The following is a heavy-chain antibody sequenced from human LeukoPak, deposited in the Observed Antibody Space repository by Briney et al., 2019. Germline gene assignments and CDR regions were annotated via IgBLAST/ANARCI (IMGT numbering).Heavy chain of an antibody. CDR3: AKDGKVGTTGFGYWFDP. J-gene: IGHJ5*02. CDR1: GFTFSTYA. Sequence: GGSLRLSCEASGFTFSTYAINWVRQAPGKGLEWVSSLSGSDVSTKYADSVKGRFTISRDNSKNTLYLQMNNLRAEDTAVYYCAKDGKVGTTGFGYWFDPWGQGTLVTVSS. D-gene: IGHD1-26*01. V-gene: IGHV3-23*01. CDR2: LSGSDVST.